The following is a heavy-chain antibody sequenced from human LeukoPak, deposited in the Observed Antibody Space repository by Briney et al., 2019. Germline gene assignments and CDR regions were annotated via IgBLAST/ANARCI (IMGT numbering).Heavy chain of an antibody. CDR3: ARHSSGGTYYYYGMDV. J-gene: IGHJ6*04. V-gene: IGHV5-10-1*01. D-gene: IGHD2-15*01. CDR2: IDSSDSYT. CDR1: GYSFTSYW. Sequence: GESLKISCKGSGYSFTSYWISWVRQMPGKGLEWMGRIDSSDSYTNYSPSFQGHVTISADKSISTAYLQWSSLKASDTAMYYCARHSSGGTYYYYGMDVWGKGTTVTVSS.